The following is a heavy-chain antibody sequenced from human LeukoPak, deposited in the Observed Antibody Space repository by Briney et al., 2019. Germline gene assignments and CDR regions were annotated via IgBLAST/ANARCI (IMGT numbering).Heavy chain of an antibody. D-gene: IGHD4/OR15-4a*01. CDR1: GGSISSGDYY. V-gene: IGHV4-30-4*01. J-gene: IGHJ4*02. Sequence: SETLSLTCTVSGGSISSGDYYWSWIRQPPGKGLEWIGYIYYSGSTYYNPSLKSRVTMSVDTSKNQFSLKLSSVTAADTAVYYCARELTYADYWGQGTLVTVSP. CDR2: IYYSGST. CDR3: ARELTYADY.